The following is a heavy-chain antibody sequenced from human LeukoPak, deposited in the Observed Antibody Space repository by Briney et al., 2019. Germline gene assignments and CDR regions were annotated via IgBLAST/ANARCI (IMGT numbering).Heavy chain of an antibody. CDR2: ISSNGGST. Sequence: GGSLRLSCAASGFTFSSYAMHWVRQAPGKGLEYVSAISSNGGSTYYANSVKGRFTISRDNSKNTLYLQMGSLRAEDMAVYYCARSGSMYYYDSSGYYYGGQGTLVIVSS. CDR1: GFTFSSYA. CDR3: ARSGSMYYYDSSGYYY. J-gene: IGHJ4*02. D-gene: IGHD3-22*01. V-gene: IGHV3-64*01.